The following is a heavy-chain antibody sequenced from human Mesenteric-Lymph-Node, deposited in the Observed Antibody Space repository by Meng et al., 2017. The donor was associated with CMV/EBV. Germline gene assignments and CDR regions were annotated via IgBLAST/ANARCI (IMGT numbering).Heavy chain of an antibody. CDR2: IYQGDASP. D-gene: IGHD4-17*01. Sequence: GESLKISCAASGFTFSSYAMSWVRQAPGKGLEWVSIIYQGDASPHYADSVKGRFTISRDNPKNMVYLQMNSLRAEDTAVYYCAKRQEYGATYYFDYWGQGTLVTVSS. J-gene: IGHJ4*02. CDR3: AKRQEYGATYYFDY. V-gene: IGHV3-23*03. CDR1: GFTFSSYA.